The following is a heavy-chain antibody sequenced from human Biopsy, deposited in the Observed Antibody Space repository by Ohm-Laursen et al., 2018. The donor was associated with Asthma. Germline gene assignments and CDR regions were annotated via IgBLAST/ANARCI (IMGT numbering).Heavy chain of an antibody. CDR3: VRDGTDDAFDI. J-gene: IGHJ3*02. D-gene: IGHD1-1*01. V-gene: IGHV3-30*01. Sequence: SLRLSCAASGFSFSNFAIHWVRQAPGKGLEWVGVISKVASTQDYADSVKGRFTMARDNSKNTLDLQMNGLREEDTAVYYCVRDGTDDAFDIWGQGTVVSVSS. CDR2: ISKVASTQ. CDR1: GFSFSNFA.